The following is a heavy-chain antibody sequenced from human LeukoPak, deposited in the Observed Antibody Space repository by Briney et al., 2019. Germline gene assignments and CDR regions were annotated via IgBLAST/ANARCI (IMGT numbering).Heavy chain of an antibody. D-gene: IGHD3-9*01. CDR3: AKGGRTYYDILTGYYNLGDYFDY. Sequence: GGSLRLSCAASGFTFSTYGMNWVRQAPGKGLEWVSYISSSGSTIYYADSVKGRFTISRDNGKNSLYLQMNSLRAEDTAVYYCAKGGRTYYDILTGYYNLGDYFDYWGQGTLVTVSS. V-gene: IGHV3-48*04. J-gene: IGHJ4*02. CDR1: GFTFSTYG. CDR2: ISSSGSTI.